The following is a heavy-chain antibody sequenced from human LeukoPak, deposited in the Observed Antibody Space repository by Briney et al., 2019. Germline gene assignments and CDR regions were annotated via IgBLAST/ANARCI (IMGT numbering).Heavy chain of an antibody. CDR2: IYYSGTT. D-gene: IGHD6-13*01. Sequence: SETLSLTCTVSGGSISNYYWSWIRQPPGKGLEWIGYIYYSGTTNYNPSLKSRVTISVGTSKNQFSPKLNSVTAADTAVYYCARGVYIAAAQYGYWGQGTLVTVSS. J-gene: IGHJ4*02. CDR1: GGSISNYY. V-gene: IGHV4-59*01. CDR3: ARGVYIAAAQYGY.